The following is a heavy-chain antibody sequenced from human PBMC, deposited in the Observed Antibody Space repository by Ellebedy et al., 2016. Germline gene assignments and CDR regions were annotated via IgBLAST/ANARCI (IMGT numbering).Heavy chain of an antibody. Sequence: SGPTLVKPTQTLTLTCTFSGFSLSTSEVGVGWIRQPPGKALEWLALIYWDDDKRYIPSLKTRLTIAKDTSKNQVVLRMTNMDPVDTATYYCAHLVVTDILYWFDPWGQGTLVTVSS. CDR2: IYWDDDK. J-gene: IGHJ5*02. CDR3: AHLVVTDILYWFDP. V-gene: IGHV2-5*02. D-gene: IGHD2-21*02. CDR1: GFSLSTSEVG.